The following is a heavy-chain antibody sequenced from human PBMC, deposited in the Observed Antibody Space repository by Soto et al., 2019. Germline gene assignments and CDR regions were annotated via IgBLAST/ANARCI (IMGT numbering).Heavy chain of an antibody. Sequence: EVQLVQSGAEVKKPGESLRLSCKGFGYRFISYWISWVRQRPGKGLEWVGRIDPSDSYTVYSPSFQGHVTISIDMSVSTAYLQWSSLQASDTAMYFCVRHGNGTPYYFDYWGRGTLVPVSS. D-gene: IGHD1-1*01. CDR2: IDPSDSYT. J-gene: IGHJ4*02. CDR1: GYRFISYW. CDR3: VRHGNGTPYYFDY. V-gene: IGHV5-10-1*03.